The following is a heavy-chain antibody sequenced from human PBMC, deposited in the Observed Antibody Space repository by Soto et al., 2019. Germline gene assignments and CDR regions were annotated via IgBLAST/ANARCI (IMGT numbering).Heavy chain of an antibody. Sequence: SETLSLTCTVSGGSVTNSSYYWGWIRQSPGKGLEWIGSVYYRGRSYSKSSVKSRVTISVDTSKNRFSLSLNTVTTSDTAVYFCVSQRTTVPTQAYFDYWGPGALVTVS. CDR3: VSQRTTVPTQAYFDY. CDR2: VYYRGRS. V-gene: IGHV4-39*01. D-gene: IGHD4-17*01. CDR1: GGSVTNSSYY. J-gene: IGHJ4*02.